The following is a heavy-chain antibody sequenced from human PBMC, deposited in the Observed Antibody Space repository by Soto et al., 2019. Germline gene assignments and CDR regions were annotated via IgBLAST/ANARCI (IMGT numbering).Heavy chain of an antibody. CDR1: EYTFTNYD. CDR3: SRGYCSGDSCSDYYYYDMDV. Sequence: VKVSCKSSEYTFTNYDINWVRQAPGQGLEWMGWMNPNSGNTGYAQKFQGRVTMTRDTSISTAYMELSSLRSEDTAVYYCSRGYCSGDSCSDYYYYDMDVWGQGTTVTVSS. D-gene: IGHD2-15*01. J-gene: IGHJ6*02. CDR2: MNPNSGNT. V-gene: IGHV1-8*01.